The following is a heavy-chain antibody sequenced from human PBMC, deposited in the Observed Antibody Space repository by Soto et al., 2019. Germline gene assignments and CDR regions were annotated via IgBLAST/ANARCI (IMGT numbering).Heavy chain of an antibody. Sequence: GGSLRLSCAASGFTFSSYGMHWVRQAPGKGLEWVAVISYDGSNKYYADSVKGRFTISRDNSKNTLYLQMNSLRAEDTAVYYCAKDEADQSYTVTSLDYWGQGTLVTVSS. CDR1: GFTFSSYG. CDR3: AKDEADQSYTVTSLDY. CDR2: ISYDGSNK. D-gene: IGHD4-17*01. V-gene: IGHV3-30*18. J-gene: IGHJ4*02.